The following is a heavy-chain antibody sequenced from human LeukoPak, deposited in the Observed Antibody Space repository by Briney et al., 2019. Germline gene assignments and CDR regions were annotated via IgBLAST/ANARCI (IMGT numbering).Heavy chain of an antibody. D-gene: IGHD3-16*01. V-gene: IGHV1-18*01. CDR3: ARVSPHPKMSYGNQNWFDT. J-gene: IGHJ5*02. Sequence: GASVKVSYKASGYIFSNFGINWVRQAPGQGLEWMGWISGYNGYTKYAQKLQGRVTMTTDTSTSTAHMELRSLRSDDTAVYYCARVSPHPKMSYGNQNWFDTWGQGTLVTVSS. CDR2: ISGYNGYT. CDR1: GYIFSNFG.